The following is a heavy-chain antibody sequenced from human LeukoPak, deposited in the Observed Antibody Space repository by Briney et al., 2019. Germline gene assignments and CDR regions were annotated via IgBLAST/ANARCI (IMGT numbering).Heavy chain of an antibody. D-gene: IGHD3-16*02. CDR3: AKSFPRRDAFDI. CDR2: IKQDGSEK. CDR1: GFTFSSYW. J-gene: IGHJ3*02. Sequence: GGSLRLSCAASGFTFSSYWMSWVRQAPGKGLEWVANIKQDGSEKYYADSVKGRFTISRDNSKNTLYLQMNSLRAEDTAVYYCAKSFPRRDAFDIWGQGTMVTVSS. V-gene: IGHV3-7*01.